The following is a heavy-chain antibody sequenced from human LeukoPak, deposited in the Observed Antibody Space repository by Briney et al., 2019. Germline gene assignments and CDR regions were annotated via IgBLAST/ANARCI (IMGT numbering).Heavy chain of an antibody. Sequence: SGGSLRLSCAASGFTFSTYAVSWVRQAPGKGLEWVSSISGSGGSTYYADSVKGRFTISRDNSKNTLYLQMNSLRAEDTAVYYCAKSATGVLEWLFFDYWGQGTLVTVSS. CDR3: AKSATGVLEWLFFDY. J-gene: IGHJ4*02. V-gene: IGHV3-23*01. CDR1: GFTFSTYA. D-gene: IGHD3-3*01. CDR2: ISGSGGST.